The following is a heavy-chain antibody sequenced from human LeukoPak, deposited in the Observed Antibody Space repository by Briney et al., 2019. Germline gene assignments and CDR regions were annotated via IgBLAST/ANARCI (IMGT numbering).Heavy chain of an antibody. CDR2: ISSSGIT. Sequence: PSETLPLTCTVSGGSISSYYWGWIRQPPGKRLEWIGYISSSGITNYNPSLKSRVTISPDTSKNQFSLRLSSVTAADTAVYSCARRDGAGLIDYWGQGALVTVSS. D-gene: IGHD4/OR15-4a*01. CDR3: ARRDGAGLIDY. V-gene: IGHV4-4*09. CDR1: GGSISSYY. J-gene: IGHJ4*02.